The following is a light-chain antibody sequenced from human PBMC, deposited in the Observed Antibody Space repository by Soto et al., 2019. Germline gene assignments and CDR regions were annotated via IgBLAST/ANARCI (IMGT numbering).Light chain of an antibody. V-gene: IGLV2-8*01. CDR3: SSYAGRNNLV. CDR2: EVS. CDR1: SSDVGGYNY. Sequence: QSALTQPPSASGSPGQSVTISCTGTSSDVGGYNYVSWYQQHPGKAPKLMIYEVSKRPSGVPDRFSGSKSGNTASLTVSGLQADDEGDYYCSSYAGRNNLVFGGGTKLTVL. J-gene: IGLJ2*01.